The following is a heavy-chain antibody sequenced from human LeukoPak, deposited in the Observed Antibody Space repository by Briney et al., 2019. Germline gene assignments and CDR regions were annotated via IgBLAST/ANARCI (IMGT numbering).Heavy chain of an antibody. Sequence: GASVKVSCKASGYTFTSYAMHWVRQAPGQRLEWLGWINAGNGNTKYSQKFQGRVTITRDTSASTAYMELSSLRSEDTAVYYCARDRTYGDYEPWGQGTLVTVSS. CDR2: INAGNGNT. CDR1: GYTFTSYA. CDR3: ARDRTYGDYEP. D-gene: IGHD4-17*01. V-gene: IGHV1-3*01. J-gene: IGHJ5*02.